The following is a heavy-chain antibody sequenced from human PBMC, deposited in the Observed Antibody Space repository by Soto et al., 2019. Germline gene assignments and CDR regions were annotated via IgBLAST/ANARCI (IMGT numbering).Heavy chain of an antibody. CDR1: GFDFKKYG. J-gene: IGHJ6*02. Sequence: PGGSLRLSCKGSGFDFKKYGLHWVRQAPGKGLEWVAVIWHDAKIQYYVDSVKGRFTISRDNANNTLFLQMHSLTVDDTAIYYCARELRPSCSSAFPFWGQGTTLT. CDR2: IWHDAKIQ. CDR3: ARELRPSCSSAFPF. V-gene: IGHV3-33*01. D-gene: IGHD2-21*02.